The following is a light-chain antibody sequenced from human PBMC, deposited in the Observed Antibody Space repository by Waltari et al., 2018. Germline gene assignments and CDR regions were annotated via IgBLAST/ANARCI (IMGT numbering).Light chain of an antibody. CDR1: QDISNY. CDR2: EAS. CDR3: QQYDNLPLT. J-gene: IGKJ4*01. Sequence: DMQMTQPPSYPSASVGDRVSTTCQASQDISNYLNWYQQKPGKAPKLLIYEASNLETGVPARFSGSGSGTDFTFTISSLQPEDIATYYCQQYDNLPLTFGGGTKVEIK. V-gene: IGKV1-33*01.